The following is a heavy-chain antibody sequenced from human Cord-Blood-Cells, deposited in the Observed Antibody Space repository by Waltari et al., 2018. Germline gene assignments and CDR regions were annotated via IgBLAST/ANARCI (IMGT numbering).Heavy chain of an antibody. D-gene: IGHD7-27*01. CDR2: INHSGST. Sequence: QVQLQQWGAGLLKPSETLSLTCAVYGGSFSGYYWSWIRQPPEKGLEWIGEINHSGSTNYNPSLKSRVTISVDTSKNQFSLKLSSVTAADTAVYYCAQELGKKAFDIWGQGTMVTVSS. J-gene: IGHJ3*02. CDR3: AQELGKKAFDI. V-gene: IGHV4-34*01. CDR1: GGSFSGYY.